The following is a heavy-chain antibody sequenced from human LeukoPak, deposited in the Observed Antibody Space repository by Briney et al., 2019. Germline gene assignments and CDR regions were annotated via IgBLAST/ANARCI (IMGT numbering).Heavy chain of an antibody. CDR1: GITFSSYS. CDR3: ARDGEYCSSTSCYEADPYYYYGMDV. CDR2: ISSSSSYI. J-gene: IGHJ6*02. D-gene: IGHD2-2*01. V-gene: IGHV3-21*01. Sequence: GGSLRLSCAASGITFSSYSMNWVRQAPGKGLEWVSSISSSSSYIYYADSVKGRFTISRDNAKSSLYLQMNSLRAEDTAVYYCARDGEYCSSTSCYEADPYYYYGMDVWGQGTTVTVSS.